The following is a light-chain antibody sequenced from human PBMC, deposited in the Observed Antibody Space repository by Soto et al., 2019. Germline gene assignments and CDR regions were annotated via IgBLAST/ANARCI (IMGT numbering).Light chain of an antibody. CDR1: QTVYNGF. CDR3: QQYGSSPLT. V-gene: IGKV3-20*01. Sequence: ENVLTQSPGTLSLSPGERATLSCRASQTVYNGFLAWYQQKPGQAPRLLIYGASTRATGIPDRFSGSGSGTDFTLTINRLEPEDFAVYYCQQYGSSPLTFGGGTKVDIK. CDR2: GAS. J-gene: IGKJ4*01.